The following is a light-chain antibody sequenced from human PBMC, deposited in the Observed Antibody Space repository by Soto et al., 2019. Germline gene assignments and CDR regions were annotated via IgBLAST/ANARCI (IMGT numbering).Light chain of an antibody. CDR3: QQRSNWPLT. CDR2: DAS. CDR1: QSVSSY. Sequence: EIVLTQSPATLSLSPGERATLSCRASQSVSSYLAWYQQKPGQAPRLLIRDASNRATGIPARFSGSGSGTDFTLKISSLEPEDFAAYYCQQRSNWPLTFGGGTKVEIK. J-gene: IGKJ4*01. V-gene: IGKV3-11*01.